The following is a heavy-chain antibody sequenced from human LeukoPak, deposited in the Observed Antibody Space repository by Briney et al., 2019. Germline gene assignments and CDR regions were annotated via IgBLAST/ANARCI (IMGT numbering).Heavy chain of an antibody. CDR2: IYYSGST. CDR3: ARLTSNSRPFDY. CDR1: GGSISSSSYS. Sequence: PSETLSLTCTVSGGSISSSSYSWGWIRQPPGKGLEWIGSIYYSGSTYYNPSLKSRVTISVDTSKNQFSLKLSSVTAADTAVYYCARLTSNSRPFDYWGQGTLVTVSS. D-gene: IGHD6-6*01. V-gene: IGHV4-39*01. J-gene: IGHJ4*02.